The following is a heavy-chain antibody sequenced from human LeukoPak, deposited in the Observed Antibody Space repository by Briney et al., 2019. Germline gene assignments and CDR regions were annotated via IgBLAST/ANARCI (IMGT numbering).Heavy chain of an antibody. V-gene: IGHV3-30*01. CDR2: ISSDGNSK. J-gene: IGHJ4*02. D-gene: IGHD3-3*01. CDR3: ARVSVFGVVIPPDF. CDR1: GFTFSRYA. Sequence: GRSLRLSCAASGFTFSRYAIHWVRQAPGKGLEWVAVISSDGNSKYYADSVKGRFTISRDNSKNTLYLQMNSLRAEDTAVYYCARVSVFGVVIPPDFWGQGTLVTVSS.